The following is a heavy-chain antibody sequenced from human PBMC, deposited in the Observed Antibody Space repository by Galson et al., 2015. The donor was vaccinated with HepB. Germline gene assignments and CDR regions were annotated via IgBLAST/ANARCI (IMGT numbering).Heavy chain of an antibody. V-gene: IGHV1-8*01. J-gene: IGHJ6*02. D-gene: IGHD3-16*02. CDR2: MNPNSGNT. CDR1: GYSFTTYD. CDR3: ARVGGLRFYDYVWGSYRPYTGGMDV. Sequence: SVKVSCKASGYSFTTYDINWVRQATGQGLEWMGWMNPNSGNTVYAQKFQGRVTMTMNTSISTAYMELSSLRSEDTAVYYCARVGGLRFYDYVWGSYRPYTGGMDVWGQGTTVTVSS.